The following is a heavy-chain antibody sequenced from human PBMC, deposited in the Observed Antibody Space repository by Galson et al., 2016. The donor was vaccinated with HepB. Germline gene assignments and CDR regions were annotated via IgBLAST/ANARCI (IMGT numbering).Heavy chain of an antibody. CDR1: GYMFTSYG. CDR3: ARDPYYEILTGYLRAQTFDV. J-gene: IGHJ3*01. CDR2: ISVSNGDT. Sequence: SVKVSCKASGYMFTSYGISWVRQAPGQGLEWMGWISVSNGDTNYAQKLQGRVTMTTDTSTNNAYMELRSQRSDDTAVYYCARDPYYEILTGYLRAQTFDVCDQATMVTFSS. D-gene: IGHD3-9*01. V-gene: IGHV1-18*01.